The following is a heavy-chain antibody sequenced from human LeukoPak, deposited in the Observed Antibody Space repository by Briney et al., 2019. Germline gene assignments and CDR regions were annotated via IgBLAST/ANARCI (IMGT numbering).Heavy chain of an antibody. CDR3: ARDLYSTSTFDI. J-gene: IGHJ3*02. V-gene: IGHV3-7*03. CDR1: GFTFSSYW. D-gene: IGHD2-15*01. CDR2: INKDGGEK. Sequence: GGSLRLSCAASGFTFSSYWMSWVRQAPGKGLEWVANINKDGGEKYYVDSVKGRFTISRDNAKNSLYLQMNSLRAEDTAVYYCARDLYSTSTFDIWGQGTMVTVSS.